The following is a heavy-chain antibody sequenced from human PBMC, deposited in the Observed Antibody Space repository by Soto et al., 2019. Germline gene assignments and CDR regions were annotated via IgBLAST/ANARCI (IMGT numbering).Heavy chain of an antibody. CDR2: IYYSGST. CDR1: GGSISSSSYY. Sequence: QLQLQESGPGLVKPSETLSLTCTVSGGSISSSSYYWGWIRQPPGKGLEWIGSIYYSGSTYYNPSLKSRVTISVNTSKNQFALKLSSVTAADTAVYYCARLGIRGYSYGSAYYYGMDVWGQGTTVTVSS. V-gene: IGHV4-39*01. J-gene: IGHJ6*02. D-gene: IGHD5-18*01. CDR3: ARLGIRGYSYGSAYYYGMDV.